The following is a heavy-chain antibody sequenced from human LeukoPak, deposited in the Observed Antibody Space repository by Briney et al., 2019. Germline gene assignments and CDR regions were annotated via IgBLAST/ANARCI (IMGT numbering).Heavy chain of an antibody. J-gene: IGHJ4*02. CDR1: GGSTSSYY. CDR3: ARDGSGYYDTSGYRN. Sequence: SETLSLTCTVSGGSTSSYYWSWIRQPAGKGLEWIGRIYTSGSTDYNPSLKSRVTISIDTSKNQFSLKLSSVTAADTAVYYCARDGSGYYDTSGYRNWGQGTLVTVSS. V-gene: IGHV4-4*07. CDR2: IYTSGST. D-gene: IGHD3-22*01.